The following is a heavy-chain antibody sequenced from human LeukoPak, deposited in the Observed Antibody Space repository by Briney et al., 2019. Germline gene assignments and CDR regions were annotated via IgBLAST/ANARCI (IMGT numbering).Heavy chain of an antibody. CDR2: IYFTGTT. J-gene: IGHJ1*01. D-gene: IGHD6-13*01. CDR1: GGSISGHY. Sequence: SETLSLTCSVSGGSISGHYWTRIRQPPGKGLEWIGYIYFTGTTNYYPSLQSRVTISLDTSKNQISLKLRSVTAADTAVYYCARGGSWYGDWGQGTLVTVSS. CDR3: ARGGSWYGD. V-gene: IGHV4-59*08.